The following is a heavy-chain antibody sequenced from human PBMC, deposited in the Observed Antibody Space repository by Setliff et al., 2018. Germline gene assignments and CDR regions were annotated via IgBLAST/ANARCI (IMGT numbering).Heavy chain of an antibody. J-gene: IGHJ4*02. Sequence: ASVKVSCKASGYTFKSYGINWMRQAPGQGLEWMGWVSTYNENTNSAQKFQGRITLTTDTSTSTSYMELGSLTSDDTAVYYCSRLVRYCTTTTCQRLLGEEVWGQGTLVTVSS. CDR1: GYTFKSYG. CDR2: VSTYNENT. D-gene: IGHD2-8*01. V-gene: IGHV1-18*04. CDR3: SRLVRYCTTTTCQRLLGEEV.